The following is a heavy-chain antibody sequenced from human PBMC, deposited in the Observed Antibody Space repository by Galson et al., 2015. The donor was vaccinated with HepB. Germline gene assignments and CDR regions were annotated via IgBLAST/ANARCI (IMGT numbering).Heavy chain of an antibody. J-gene: IGHJ4*02. Sequence: SLRLSCAASGFTFSNFAMSWVRQAPGKGLEWVSSVDGSVGGTYYADSVKGRFTISRDDSKNTLYLQLNSLRAEDTAVYYCAKRSCASGSCFFFYYWGQGTLVTVSS. CDR2: VDGSVGGT. V-gene: IGHV3-23*01. D-gene: IGHD2-15*01. CDR1: GFTFSNFA. CDR3: AKRSCASGSCFFFYY.